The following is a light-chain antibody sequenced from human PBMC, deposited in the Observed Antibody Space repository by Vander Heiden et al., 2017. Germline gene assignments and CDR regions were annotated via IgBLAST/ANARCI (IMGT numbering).Light chain of an antibody. J-gene: IGKJ2*01. CDR3: QQDDSTPYT. V-gene: IGKV4-1*01. CDR2: WAS. CDR1: QNVLYSSNNKNY. Sequence: DIVMTQSPDSLAVSLGERATINCKSSQNVLYSSNNKNYLAWYQQKPGQPPKLLIYWASTRESGVPDLFSGRGSGTDFTLSISSLQAEDVAVYYCQQDDSTPYTFGQWTKLEIK.